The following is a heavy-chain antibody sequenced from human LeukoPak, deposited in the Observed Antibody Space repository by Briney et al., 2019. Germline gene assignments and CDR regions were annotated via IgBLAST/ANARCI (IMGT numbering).Heavy chain of an antibody. J-gene: IGHJ4*02. CDR3: VRGMGGGVSNFDY. CDR2: ISFSGSTI. D-gene: IGHD3-16*01. V-gene: IGHV3-11*04. CDR1: GFTVSDYY. Sequence: GGSLRLSCAASGFTVSDYYMTWIRQAPGKGLDWVSYISFSGSTIYYAGSVKGRFIISRDTAKNSLYLQMNSLRAEDTAVYYCVRGMGGGVSNFDYWGQGTLVTVSS.